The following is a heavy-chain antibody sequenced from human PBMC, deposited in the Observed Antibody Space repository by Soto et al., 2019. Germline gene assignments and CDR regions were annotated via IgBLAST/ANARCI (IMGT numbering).Heavy chain of an antibody. CDR1: GGSISSGGYY. J-gene: IGHJ5*02. CDR2: XXXSXSX. D-gene: IGHD3-10*01. CDR3: ARDVWALSRGFDP. V-gene: IGHV4-31*03. Sequence: PSETPSLTCTVSGGSISSGGYYWSWIRQHPGKGMEXSGYXXXSXSXXXNXXXXSRVTISVDTSKNQFSLKLSSVTAADTAVYYCARDVWALSRGFDPWGQGTLVTVSS.